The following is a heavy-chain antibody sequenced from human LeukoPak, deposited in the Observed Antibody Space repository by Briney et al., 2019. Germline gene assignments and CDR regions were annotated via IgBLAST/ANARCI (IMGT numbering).Heavy chain of an antibody. V-gene: IGHV3-7*01. J-gene: IGHJ4*02. Sequence: HPGGSLRLSCAASGFTFSSYWMSWVRQVPGKGLEWVANIKQDGSEKYYVDSVKGRFTISRDNAKNSLYLQMNSLGAEDTAVYYCASCYYGSGSYDWGQGTLVTVSS. CDR2: IKQDGSEK. D-gene: IGHD3-10*01. CDR1: GFTFSSYW. CDR3: ASCYYGSGSYD.